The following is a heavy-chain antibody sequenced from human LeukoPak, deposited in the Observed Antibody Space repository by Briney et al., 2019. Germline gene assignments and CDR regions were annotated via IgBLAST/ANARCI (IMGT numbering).Heavy chain of an antibody. V-gene: IGHV3-20*04. CDR1: GFTFDDYG. Sequence: PGGSLRLSCAASGFTFDDYGMSWVRQAPAKGLEWVSGINWNGGSTGYADSVKGRFTISRDNAKNSLYLQMNSLRAEDTALYYCARLRGSGWYSEYYYYMDVWGKGTTVTVSS. D-gene: IGHD6-19*01. CDR3: ARLRGSGWYSEYYYYMDV. CDR2: INWNGGST. J-gene: IGHJ6*03.